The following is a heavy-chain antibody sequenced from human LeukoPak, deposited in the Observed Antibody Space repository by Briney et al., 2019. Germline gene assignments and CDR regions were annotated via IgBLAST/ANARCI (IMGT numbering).Heavy chain of an antibody. CDR3: AGHSYGSSEFDY. D-gene: IGHD5-18*01. J-gene: IGHJ4*02. V-gene: IGHV4-34*01. CDR1: GGSFSGYY. Sequence: SETLSLTCAVYGGSFSGYYWSWIRQPPGKGLEWIGEINHSGSTNYNPFLKSRVTISVDTSKNQFSLKLSSVTAADTAVYYCAGHSYGSSEFDYWGQGTLVTVSS. CDR2: INHSGST.